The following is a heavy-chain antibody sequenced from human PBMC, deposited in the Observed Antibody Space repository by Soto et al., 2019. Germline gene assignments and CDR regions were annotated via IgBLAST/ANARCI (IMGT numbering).Heavy chain of an antibody. CDR3: TTEGCGDPYCSGTPGLIDP. D-gene: IGHD2-2*01. J-gene: IGHJ5*02. CDR1: GFTFSDGW. CDR2: IKSKDDGGTT. Sequence: EVQLVESGGGLVKPGGSLRLSCEASGFTFSDGWMSWVRQAPGKGLEWVGRIKSKDDGGTTDYAAPVKGRFTISRDDSKNTLYLHMNSLRTEDTAVYYCTTEGCGDPYCSGTPGLIDPWGQGTLVTVSS. V-gene: IGHV3-15*01.